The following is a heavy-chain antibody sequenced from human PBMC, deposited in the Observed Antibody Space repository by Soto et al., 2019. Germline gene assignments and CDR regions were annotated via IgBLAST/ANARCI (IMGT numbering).Heavy chain of an antibody. CDR3: ARDRTHYYGAGSPHFYY. Sequence: QVQLVESGGGVVQPGRSLRLSCAASGFTFSSYGMHWVRQAPGKGLEWVAVIWYDGSNKYYADSVKGRFTISRDNSKNTLYLQMNSLRAEDTAVYYCARDRTHYYGAGSPHFYYWGQGTLVTVSS. CDR1: GFTFSSYG. CDR2: IWYDGSNK. J-gene: IGHJ4*02. D-gene: IGHD3-10*01. V-gene: IGHV3-33*01.